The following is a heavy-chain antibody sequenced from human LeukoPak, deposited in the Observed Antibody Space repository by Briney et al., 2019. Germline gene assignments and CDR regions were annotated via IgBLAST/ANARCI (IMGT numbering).Heavy chain of an antibody. J-gene: IGHJ3*02. Sequence: SETLSLTCTVSGGSISSYYWSWIRQPPGKGLEWIGYIYTSGSTNYNPSLKSRVTISVDTSKNQFSLKLSSVTAADTAVYYCARHARDLWNYDAFDIWGQGTMVTVSS. CDR3: ARHARDLWNYDAFDI. V-gene: IGHV4-4*09. CDR1: GGSISSYY. D-gene: IGHD1-7*01. CDR2: IYTSGST.